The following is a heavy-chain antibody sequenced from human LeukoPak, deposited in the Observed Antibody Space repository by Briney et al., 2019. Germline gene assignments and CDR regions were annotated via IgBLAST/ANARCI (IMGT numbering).Heavy chain of an antibody. CDR2: IYYSGST. V-gene: IGHV4-39*01. D-gene: IGHD6-13*01. CDR1: GGSISSSSYY. J-gene: IGHJ4*02. Sequence: SETLSLTCTVSGGSISSSSYYWAWIRQPPGKGLEWIGSIYYSGSTYYNPSLKSRVTISVDTSKNQFSLKLSSVTPEDTALYYCARGLAAAANAFDYWGQGTLVTVSS. CDR3: ARGLAAAANAFDY.